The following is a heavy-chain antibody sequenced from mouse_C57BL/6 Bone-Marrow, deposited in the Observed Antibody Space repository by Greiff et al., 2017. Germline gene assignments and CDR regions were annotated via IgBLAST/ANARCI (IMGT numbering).Heavy chain of an antibody. V-gene: IGHV1-74*01. J-gene: IGHJ4*01. Sequence: VQLQQSGAELVKPGASVKVSCKASGYTFTSYWMHWVKQRPGQGLEWIGRIHPSDSDTNYNQKFKGKATLTVDKSSSTAYMQLSSLTSEDSAVYYCATYYYGSSSRAMDYWGQGTSVTVSS. CDR2: IHPSDSDT. CDR3: ATYYYGSSSRAMDY. CDR1: GYTFTSYW. D-gene: IGHD1-1*01.